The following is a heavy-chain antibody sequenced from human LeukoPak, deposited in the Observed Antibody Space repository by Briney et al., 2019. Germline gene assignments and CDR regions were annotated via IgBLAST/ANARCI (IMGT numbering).Heavy chain of an antibody. CDR3: ARAGNYYDSSGYDP. CDR1: GGTFSSYA. D-gene: IGHD3-22*01. V-gene: IGHV1-69*05. Sequence: ASVKVSCKASGGTFSSYAISWVRQAPGQGLERMGGIIPIFGTANYAQKFQGRVTITTDESTSAAYMELSSLRSEDTAVYYCARAGNYYDSSGYDPWGQGTLVTVSS. CDR2: IIPIFGTA. J-gene: IGHJ4*02.